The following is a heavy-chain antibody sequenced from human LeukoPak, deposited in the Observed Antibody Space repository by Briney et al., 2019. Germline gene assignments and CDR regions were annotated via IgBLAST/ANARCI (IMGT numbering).Heavy chain of an antibody. J-gene: IGHJ6*02. Sequence: GESLKISCKGSGYSFTSFWISWVRQMPGKGLEWVGRIDPSDSYTNYSPSFQGHVTISADKSISTAYLQWRSLKASDTAMYYCARHRGSLGGMDVWGQGTTVTVSS. D-gene: IGHD3-16*02. V-gene: IGHV5-10-1*01. CDR1: GYSFTSFW. CDR3: ARHRGSLGGMDV. CDR2: IDPSDSYT.